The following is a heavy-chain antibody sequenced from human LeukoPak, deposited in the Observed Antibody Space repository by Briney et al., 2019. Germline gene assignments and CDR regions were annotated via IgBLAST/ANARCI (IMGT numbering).Heavy chain of an antibody. V-gene: IGHV1-58*01. CDR2: VVVGSGNT. CDR3: ASGFYCSGGSCYSWRWFDP. D-gene: IGHD2-15*01. Sequence: SVKVSCKASGFTFSASAVQWVRQARGQRLEWIGWVVVGSGNTNYAQKLQGRVTMTTDTSTSTAYMELRSLRSDDTAVYYCASGFYCSGGSCYSWRWFDPWGQGTLVTVSS. J-gene: IGHJ5*02. CDR1: GFTFSASA.